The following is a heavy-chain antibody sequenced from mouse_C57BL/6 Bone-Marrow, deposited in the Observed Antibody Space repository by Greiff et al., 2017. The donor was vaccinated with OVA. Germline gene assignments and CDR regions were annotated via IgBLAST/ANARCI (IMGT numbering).Heavy chain of an antibody. CDR1: GFTFSSYG. J-gene: IGHJ1*03. D-gene: IGHD1-1*01. CDR3: ARPYYYGSSYGYFDV. Sequence: EVQGVESGGDLVKPGGSLKLSCAASGFTFSSYGMSWVRQTPDKRLEWVATLSSGGSYTYYPDSVKGRFPISRDNAKNTLYLQMSSLKSEDTAMYYCARPYYYGSSYGYFDVWGTGTTVTVSS. CDR2: LSSGGSYT. V-gene: IGHV5-6*01.